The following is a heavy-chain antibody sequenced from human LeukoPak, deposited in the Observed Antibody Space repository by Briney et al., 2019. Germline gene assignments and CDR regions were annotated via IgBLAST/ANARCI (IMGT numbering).Heavy chain of an antibody. CDR3: AKVDSSSSRGSFDP. CDR2: IWYDGSNK. Sequence: GGSLRLSCAASGFTFSSYGMHWVRQAPGKGLEWVAVIWYDGSNKYYADSAKGRFTISRDNSKNTLYLQMNSLRAEDTAVYYCAKVDSSSSRGSFDPWGQETLVTVSS. J-gene: IGHJ5*02. CDR1: GFTFSSYG. D-gene: IGHD6-6*01. V-gene: IGHV3-33*06.